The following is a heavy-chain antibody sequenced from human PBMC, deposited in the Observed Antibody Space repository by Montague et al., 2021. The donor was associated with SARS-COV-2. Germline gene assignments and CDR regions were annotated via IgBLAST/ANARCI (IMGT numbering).Heavy chain of an antibody. CDR2: VDYSGNT. D-gene: IGHD5-18*01. J-gene: IGHJ4*02. Sequence: SETLSLTCTVTGGSISGSSDYWSRLRPSPGKGLVWIASVDYSGNTYYSPSLKSRLTISVDTSKNPFSLKLNSVTDADTALYYCARRGYSYGWGGWGQGTLVTVSS. V-gene: IGHV4-39*01. CDR1: GGSISGSSDY. CDR3: ARRGYSYGWGG.